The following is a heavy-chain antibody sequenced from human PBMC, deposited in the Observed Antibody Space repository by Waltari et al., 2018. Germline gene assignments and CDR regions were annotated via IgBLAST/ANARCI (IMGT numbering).Heavy chain of an antibody. CDR1: GYTFTSHE. D-gene: IGHD6-19*01. V-gene: IGHV1-8*03. CDR2: MNPNSGNT. CDR3: ARPYSSWAFDI. Sequence: QVQLVQSGAEVKKPGASVKVSCKDSGYTFTSHEINWVRQATGQGLEWMGWMNPNSGNTGYAQKFQGRVTITRNTSISTAYMELSSLRSEDTAVYYCARPYSSWAFDIWGQGTMVTVSS. J-gene: IGHJ3*02.